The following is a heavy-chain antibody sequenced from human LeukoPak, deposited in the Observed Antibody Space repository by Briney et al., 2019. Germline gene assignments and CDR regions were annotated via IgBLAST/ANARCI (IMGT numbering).Heavy chain of an antibody. Sequence: VKVSCKASGGTFSSYAISWVRQAPGQGLEWMGGIIPIFGTANYAQKFQGRVTITADESTSTAYMELSSLRSEDTAVYYCARAVVVVPGNYYYGMDVWGQGTTVTVSS. CDR1: GGTFSSYA. CDR2: IIPIFGTA. D-gene: IGHD2-2*01. V-gene: IGHV1-69*01. CDR3: ARAVVVVPGNYYYGMDV. J-gene: IGHJ6*02.